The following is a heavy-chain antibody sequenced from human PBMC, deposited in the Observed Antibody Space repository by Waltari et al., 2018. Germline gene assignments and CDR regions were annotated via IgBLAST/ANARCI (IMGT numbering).Heavy chain of an antibody. D-gene: IGHD1-26*01. V-gene: IGHV1-69*12. CDR3: ARVGGLGSYRTFDY. CDR2: IIPIFGTA. CDR1: GCTFSSYA. Sequence: QVQLVQSGAEVKKPGSSVKVSCTASGCTFSSYAISWVRQAPGQGLEWMGGIIPIFGTANYAQKFQGRVTITADESTSTAYMELSSLRSEDTAVYYCARVGGLGSYRTFDYWGQGTLVTVSS. J-gene: IGHJ4*02.